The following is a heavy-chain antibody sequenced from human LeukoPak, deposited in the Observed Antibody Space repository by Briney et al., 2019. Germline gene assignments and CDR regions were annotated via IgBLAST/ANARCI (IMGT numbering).Heavy chain of an antibody. CDR1: GFTFGDYA. Sequence: GGSLRLSCTASGFTFGDYAMSWVRQAPGKGLEWVGRIKSKTDGGTTEYAVPVKGRFSISRDDSENTLYLQMNSLKTEDTAVYYCTTAPAAYTFDYWGQGTLVTVSS. CDR3: TTAPAAYTFDY. J-gene: IGHJ4*02. D-gene: IGHD2-2*01. V-gene: IGHV3-15*01. CDR2: IKSKTDGGTT.